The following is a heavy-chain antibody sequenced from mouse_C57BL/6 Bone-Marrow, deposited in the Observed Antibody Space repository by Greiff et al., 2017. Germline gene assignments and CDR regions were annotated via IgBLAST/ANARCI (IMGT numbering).Heavy chain of an antibody. D-gene: IGHD1-1*01. CDR2: IHPNSGST. CDR3: ARRTPYGYGSSFWYFDV. J-gene: IGHJ1*03. Sequence: VQLQESGAELVKPGASVKLSCKASGYTFTSYWMHWVKQRPGQGLEWIGMIHPNSGSTNYNEKFKSKATLTVDKYSSTAYMQLSSLTSEDSAVYYCARRTPYGYGSSFWYFDVWGTGTTVTVSS. V-gene: IGHV1-64*01. CDR1: GYTFTSYW.